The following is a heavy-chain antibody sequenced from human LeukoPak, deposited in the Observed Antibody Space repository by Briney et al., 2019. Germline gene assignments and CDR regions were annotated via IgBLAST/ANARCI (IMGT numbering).Heavy chain of an antibody. V-gene: IGHV4-30-4*01. D-gene: IGHD5-12*01. J-gene: IGHJ4*02. CDR2: IYYSGST. Sequence: SETLSLTCTVSGGSISSGDYYWSWIRQPPGKGLEWIGYIYYSGSTYYNPSLKSRVTISVDTSKNQFSLKLSSVTAADTAVYYCARGPVDIVATMIFDYWGQGTLVTVSS. CDR3: ARGPVDIVATMIFDY. CDR1: GGSISSGDYY.